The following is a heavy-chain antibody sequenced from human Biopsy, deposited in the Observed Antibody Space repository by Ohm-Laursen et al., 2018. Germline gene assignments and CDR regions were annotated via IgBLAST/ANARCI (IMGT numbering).Heavy chain of an antibody. CDR3: ARHAPSYSGSYWRYFDL. D-gene: IGHD1-26*01. Sequence: SDTLSLTCAVSGESMGTYYWSWIRQPPGKGLEWIGYIYYTGSTNYNPSLKSRVTISVDTSMNHLSLRLTSVTAADTAVYYCARHAPSYSGSYWRYFDLWGRGTLVTVSS. J-gene: IGHJ2*01. V-gene: IGHV4-59*08. CDR1: GESMGTYY. CDR2: IYYTGST.